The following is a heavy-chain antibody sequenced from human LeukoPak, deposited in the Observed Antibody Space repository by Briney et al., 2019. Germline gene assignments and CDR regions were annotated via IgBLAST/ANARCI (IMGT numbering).Heavy chain of an antibody. CDR1: GFIFDNYA. D-gene: IGHD6-19*01. J-gene: IGHJ4*02. V-gene: IGHV3-43*02. Sequence: PGGSLRLSCAAPGFIFDNYAIHWVRQAPWKDLEWVSLISGDGGSTFYADSVGGRFTISRDNTRKSLSLQMSSLRSEDTALYYCARESETSGWYDYWGQGTLVTVST. CDR2: ISGDGGST. CDR3: ARESETSGWYDY.